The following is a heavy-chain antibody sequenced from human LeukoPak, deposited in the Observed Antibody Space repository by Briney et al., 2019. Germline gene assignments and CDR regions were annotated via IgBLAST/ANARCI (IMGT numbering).Heavy chain of an antibody. J-gene: IGHJ4*02. D-gene: IGHD5/OR15-5a*01. CDR1: GFTFSSYG. Sequence: GGSLRLSCAASGFTFSSYGMSWVRQAPGKGLEWVSCISAPGGSTYYADSVKGRFTISRDNSKNTLYLQMNSLRAEDTAVYYCAKGLRYNDYWGQGTLVTVSS. V-gene: IGHV3-23*01. CDR3: AKGLRYNDY. CDR2: ISAPGGST.